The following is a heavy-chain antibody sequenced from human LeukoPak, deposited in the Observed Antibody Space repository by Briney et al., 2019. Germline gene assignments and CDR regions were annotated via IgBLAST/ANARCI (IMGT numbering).Heavy chain of an antibody. Sequence: GGSLRLSCAASGSTSSSYGMHWVRQAPGKGLEWVAVISYDGSNKYYADSVKGRFTISRDNSKNTLYLQMNSLRAEDTAVYYCAKAGAYSSGWYYWGQGTLVTVSS. V-gene: IGHV3-30*18. J-gene: IGHJ4*02. CDR3: AKAGAYSSGWYY. CDR2: ISYDGSNK. D-gene: IGHD6-19*01. CDR1: GSTSSSYG.